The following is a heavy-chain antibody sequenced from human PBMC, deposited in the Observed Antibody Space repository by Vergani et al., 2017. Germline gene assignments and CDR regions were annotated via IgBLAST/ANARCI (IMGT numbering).Heavy chain of an antibody. CDR2: IYYSGST. CDR1: GGSISSRSYY. Sequence: QLQLQESGPGLVKPSETLSLTCTVSGGSISSRSYYWGWIRQPPGKGLEWIGSIYYSGSTYYNPSLKSRVTISVDTSKNQFSLKLSSVTAADTAVYYCARVRSRGYCSSTSCYLWWFDPWGQGTLVTVSS. V-gene: IGHV4-39*01. J-gene: IGHJ5*02. D-gene: IGHD2-2*01. CDR3: ARVRSRGYCSSTSCYLWWFDP.